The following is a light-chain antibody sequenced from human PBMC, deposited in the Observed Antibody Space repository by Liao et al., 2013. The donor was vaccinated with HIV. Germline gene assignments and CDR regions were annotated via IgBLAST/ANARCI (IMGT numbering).Light chain of an antibody. Sequence: SYELTQPPSVSVAPGQTATITCGGNNIGSKSVHWYQQKPGQAPVLVISHDSDRPSGIPERFSGSNSGNTATLTITRVEAGDEADYYCQVWDSSSDHRVFGGGTKLTVL. CDR2: HDS. V-gene: IGLV3-21*04. J-gene: IGLJ3*02. CDR1: NIGSKS. CDR3: QVWDSSSDHRV.